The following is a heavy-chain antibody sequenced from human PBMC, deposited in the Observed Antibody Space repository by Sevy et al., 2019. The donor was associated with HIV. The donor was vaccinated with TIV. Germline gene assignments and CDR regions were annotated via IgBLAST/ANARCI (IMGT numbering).Heavy chain of an antibody. D-gene: IGHD2-21*01. J-gene: IGHJ4*02. CDR2: IRPDGSDK. V-gene: IGHV3-7*01. Sequence: GGSLRLSCAASGFTFSPYWMTWVRQAPGKGLEWVANIRPDGSDKYYVDSVKGRFTISRDNAKNSLYLQMNSLRADDTAVYYCARELWPGDYWGQGTLVTVSS. CDR1: GFTFSPYW. CDR3: ARELWPGDY.